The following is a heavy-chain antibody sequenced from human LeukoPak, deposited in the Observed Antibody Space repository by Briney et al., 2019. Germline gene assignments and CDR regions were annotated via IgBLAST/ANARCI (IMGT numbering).Heavy chain of an antibody. Sequence: GGSLRLSCAASGFTFSSYAMSWVRQAPGKGLEWVSAISGSGGSTYYADSVKGRFTISRDNSKNTLYLQMNGLRAEDTAVYYCAKHAVTTSRSGYYMDVWGKGTTVTVSS. J-gene: IGHJ6*03. D-gene: IGHD4-11*01. CDR2: ISGSGGST. CDR3: AKHAVTTSRSGYYMDV. V-gene: IGHV3-23*01. CDR1: GFTFSSYA.